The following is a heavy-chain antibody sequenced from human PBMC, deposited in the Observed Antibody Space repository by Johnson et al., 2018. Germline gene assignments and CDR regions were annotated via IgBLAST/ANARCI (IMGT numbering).Heavy chain of an antibody. CDR3: AKNRWLQSDDAFDI. Sequence: VQLVESGGGLVQPGGSLRLSCAASGFTFSRYWMSWVRQAPGKGLEWVANIKQDGSEKYYVDSVKGRFTISRDNSKNTLYLQMHSLRAEDTAVYYCAKNRWLQSDDAFDIWGQGTMVTVSS. CDR2: IKQDGSEK. CDR1: GFTFSRYW. D-gene: IGHD5-24*01. V-gene: IGHV3-7*03. J-gene: IGHJ3*02.